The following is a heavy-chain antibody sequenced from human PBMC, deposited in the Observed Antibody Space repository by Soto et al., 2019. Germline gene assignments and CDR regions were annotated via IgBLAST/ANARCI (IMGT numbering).Heavy chain of an antibody. V-gene: IGHV1-3*01. CDR3: AREGYSSGWSASYYYYYGTDV. Sequence: GASVKVSCKASGYTFTSYAMHWVRQAPGQRLEWMGWINAGNGNTKYSQKFQGRVTITRDTSASTAYMELSSLRSEDTAVYYCAREGYSSGWSASYYYYYGTDVWGQGTTVTVSS. CDR2: INAGNGNT. J-gene: IGHJ6*02. D-gene: IGHD6-19*01. CDR1: GYTFTSYA.